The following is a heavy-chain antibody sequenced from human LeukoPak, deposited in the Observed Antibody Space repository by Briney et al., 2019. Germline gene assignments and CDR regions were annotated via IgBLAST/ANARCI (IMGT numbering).Heavy chain of an antibody. CDR2: IFTSGST. V-gene: IGHV4-61*02. CDR1: GGSISSGGYY. Sequence: SETLSLTCTVSGGSISSGGYYWSWIRQPAGKGLEWIGRIFTSGSTNYNPSLKSRVTISVDRSKNRFSLKLSSVTAADTAVYYCARQRFRMITFGGVIVENWFDPWGQGTLVTVSS. D-gene: IGHD3-16*02. CDR3: ARQRFRMITFGGVIVENWFDP. J-gene: IGHJ5*02.